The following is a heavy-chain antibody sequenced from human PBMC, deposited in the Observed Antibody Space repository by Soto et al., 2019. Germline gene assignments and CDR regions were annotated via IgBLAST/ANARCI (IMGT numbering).Heavy chain of an antibody. Sequence: SENLSLTFAVSGGSLSSGGYPWSWIRQPPGKGLEWIGYIYHSGSTYYNPSLKSRVTISVDRSKNQFSLKLSSVPAADTAVYHCARVPDRGGQETLVTVSS. V-gene: IGHV4-30-2*01. D-gene: IGHD2-2*01. CDR1: GGSLSSGGYP. CDR2: IYHSGST. CDR3: ARVPDR. J-gene: IGHJ5*02.